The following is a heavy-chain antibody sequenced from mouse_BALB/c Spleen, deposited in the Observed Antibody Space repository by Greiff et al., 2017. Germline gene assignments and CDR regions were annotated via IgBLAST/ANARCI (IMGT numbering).Heavy chain of an antibody. CDR2: ISDGGSYT. CDR1: GFTFSDYY. CDR3: ARGAWDYAMDY. J-gene: IGHJ4*01. V-gene: IGHV5-4*02. Sequence: EVMLVESGGGLVKPGGSLKLSCAASGFTFSDYYMYWVRQTPEKRLEWVATISDGGSYTYYPDSVKGRFTISRDNAKNNLYLQMSSLKSEDTAMYYCARGAWDYAMDYWGQGTSVTVSS.